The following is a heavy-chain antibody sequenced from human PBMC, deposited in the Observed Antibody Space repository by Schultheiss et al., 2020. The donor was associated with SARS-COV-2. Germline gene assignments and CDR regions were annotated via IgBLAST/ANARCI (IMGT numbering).Heavy chain of an antibody. CDR3: ARLRIDSSSWYSVDY. CDR2: IYPGDSDT. D-gene: IGHD6-13*01. V-gene: IGHV5-51*01. CDR1: GYSFTSYW. J-gene: IGHJ4*02. Sequence: GESLKISCKGSGYSFTSYWIGWVRQMPGKGLEWMGIIYPGDSDTRYSPSFQGQVTISADKSISTAYLQWSSLKASDTAMYYCARLRIDSSSWYSVDYWGQGTLVTVSS.